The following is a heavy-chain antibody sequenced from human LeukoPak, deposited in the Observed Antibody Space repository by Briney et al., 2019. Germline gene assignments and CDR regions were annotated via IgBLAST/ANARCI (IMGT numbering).Heavy chain of an antibody. J-gene: IGHJ4*02. Sequence: GEPLKISCKGSGYSFTTDWIGWVRQMPGKGLEWMGIIYPSDSDTRYSPSFQGQVTISADKSISTAYLQWSSLKASDTAVYYCARLYGDYPTGPFDYWGQGTLVTVSS. V-gene: IGHV5-51*01. CDR1: GYSFTTDW. CDR2: IYPSDSDT. CDR3: ARLYGDYPTGPFDY. D-gene: IGHD4-17*01.